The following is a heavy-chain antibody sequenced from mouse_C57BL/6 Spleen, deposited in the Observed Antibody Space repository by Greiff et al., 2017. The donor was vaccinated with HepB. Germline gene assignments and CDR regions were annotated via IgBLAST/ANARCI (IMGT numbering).Heavy chain of an antibody. CDR2: INPNNGGT. D-gene: IGHD2-5*01. V-gene: IGHV1-18*01. CDR1: GYTFTDYN. Sequence: EVKLMESGPELVKPGASVKIPCKASGYTFTDYNMDWVKQSHGKSLEWIGDINPNNGGTIYNQKFKGKATLTVDKSSSTAYMELRSLTSEDTAVYYCARGGLYSNSFAYWGQGTLVTVSA. J-gene: IGHJ3*01. CDR3: ARGGLYSNSFAY.